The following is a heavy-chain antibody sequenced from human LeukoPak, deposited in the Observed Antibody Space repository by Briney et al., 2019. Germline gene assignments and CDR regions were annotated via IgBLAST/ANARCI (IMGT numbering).Heavy chain of an antibody. Sequence: PGGALRLSCADSGFTVRSNYMSWVRQAPGAGLEWGSHIYSGGGTDYADSVKGRFTISRENTKNRLYRQRKRLRAEDTARYYFAIEEVRTDYYVSGGDPAFDFWGQGTLVTVSS. D-gene: IGHD3-22*01. CDR3: AIEEVRTDYYVSGGDPAFDF. CDR1: GFTVRSNY. CDR2: IYSGGGT. J-gene: IGHJ4*02. V-gene: IGHV3-66*01.